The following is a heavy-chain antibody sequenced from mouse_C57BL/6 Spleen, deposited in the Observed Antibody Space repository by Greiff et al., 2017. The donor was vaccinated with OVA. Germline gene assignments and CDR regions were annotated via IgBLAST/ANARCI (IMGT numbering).Heavy chain of an antibody. J-gene: IGHJ4*01. CDR2: IYPGDGDT. CDR3: ARDSNYAMDY. D-gene: IGHD2-5*01. Sequence: VHLVESGAELVKPGASVKISCKASGYAFSSYWMNWVKQRPGKGLEWIGQIYPGDGDTNYNGKFKGKATLTADKSSSTAYMQLSSLTSEDSAVYFCARDSNYAMDYWGQGTSVTVSS. V-gene: IGHV1-80*01. CDR1: GYAFSSYW.